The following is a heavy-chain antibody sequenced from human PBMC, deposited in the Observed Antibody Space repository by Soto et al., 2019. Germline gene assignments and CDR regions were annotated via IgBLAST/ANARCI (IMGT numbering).Heavy chain of an antibody. CDR2: ISPWKGNT. J-gene: IGHJ4*02. CDR1: GYTFTSYG. CDR3: ARDLDPSGSYYTDY. D-gene: IGHD3-10*01. Sequence: ASVKVSFKASGYTFTSYGISWVRQAPGQGLEWMGWISPWKGNTNYAQSFQGRVTMTTDTSTSTSYMELRSLTSDDTAVYYCARDLDPSGSYYTDYWGPGTLVTVSS. V-gene: IGHV1-18*04.